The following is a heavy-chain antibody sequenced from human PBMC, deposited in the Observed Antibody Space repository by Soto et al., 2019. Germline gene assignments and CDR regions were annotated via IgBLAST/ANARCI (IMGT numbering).Heavy chain of an antibody. CDR2: VSVDGSLE. J-gene: IGHJ4*02. CDR3: ARRRDGSGYYIDH. V-gene: IGHV3-30-3*01. Sequence: QVQLVESGGGVVQPGGSLRLSCVASGFTFSTYAIHWVRQAPGKGLEWVALVSVDGSLEYYADSVKGRSTVSRDNSKSTLYFQMNSMRPEDTAFYYCARRRDGSGYYIDHCGQGTLVTVSS. CDR1: GFTFSTYA. D-gene: IGHD3-22*01.